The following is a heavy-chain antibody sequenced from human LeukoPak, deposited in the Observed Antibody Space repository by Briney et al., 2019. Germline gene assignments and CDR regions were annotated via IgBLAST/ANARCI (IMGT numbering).Heavy chain of an antibody. D-gene: IGHD6-19*01. V-gene: IGHV1-2*02. Sequence: ASVKLSCKTSGYTFTGYYMHWVRQAPGQGLEWMGWINPNSGGTNYAQKFQGRVTMTRDTSISTAYMELSRLRSDDTAVYYCARWMNVAVAGDHDAFDIWGQGTMVTVSS. J-gene: IGHJ3*02. CDR3: ARWMNVAVAGDHDAFDI. CDR2: INPNSGGT. CDR1: GYTFTGYY.